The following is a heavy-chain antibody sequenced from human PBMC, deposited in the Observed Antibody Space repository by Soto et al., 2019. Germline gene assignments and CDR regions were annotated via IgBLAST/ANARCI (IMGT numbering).Heavy chain of an antibody. Sequence: GGSLRLSCAASGFTFSSYAMSWVRQAPGKGLEWVSSTTNSGGSTYYADSVKGRFTISRDNSKNTLYLQMNSLRAEDTAVYYCAKAYSSSWYGEFDYWGQGTLVTVSS. CDR2: TTNSGGST. CDR1: GFTFSSYA. J-gene: IGHJ4*02. D-gene: IGHD6-13*01. V-gene: IGHV3-23*01. CDR3: AKAYSSSWYGEFDY.